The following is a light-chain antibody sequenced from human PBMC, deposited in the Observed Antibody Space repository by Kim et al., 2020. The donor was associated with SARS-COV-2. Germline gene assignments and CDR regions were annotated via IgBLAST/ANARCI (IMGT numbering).Light chain of an antibody. V-gene: IGLV3-21*04. Sequence: SYELTQPPSVSMAPGETATIPCGGKNIGSKSVHWYQQKPGHAPVLVIYYNNDRPSGIPERISGSSSGDSATLTISRVEAGDEADYYCQVWDTNSDHWVFGGGTQLTVL. CDR3: QVWDTNSDHWV. CDR1: NIGSKS. J-gene: IGLJ2*01. CDR2: YNN.